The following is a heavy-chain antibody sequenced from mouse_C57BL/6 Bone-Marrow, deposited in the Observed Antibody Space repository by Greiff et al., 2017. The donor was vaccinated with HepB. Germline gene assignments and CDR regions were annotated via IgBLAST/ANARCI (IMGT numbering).Heavy chain of an antibody. J-gene: IGHJ1*03. D-gene: IGHD1-1*01. V-gene: IGHV5-15*01. CDR1: GFTFSDYG. Sequence: EVKLVESGGGLVQPGGSLKLSCAASGFTFSDYGMAWVRQAPRKGPEWVAFISNLAYSIYYADTVTGRFTISRENAKNTLYLEMSSLRSEDTAMYYCARHGGTTVVDWYFDVWGTGTTVTVSS. CDR3: ARHGGTTVVDWYFDV. CDR2: ISNLAYSI.